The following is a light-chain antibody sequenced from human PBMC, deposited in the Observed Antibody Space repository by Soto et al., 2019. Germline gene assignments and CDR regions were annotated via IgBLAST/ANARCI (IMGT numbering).Light chain of an antibody. V-gene: IGKV1-5*01. CDR1: QNINNW. CDR3: QQYDGN. Sequence: DIQLTQSPSTLSASVGDRVTLTCRASQNINNWLAWYQQKPMKSSYVLIYDASSLESWVPSRFSGSGSGTEFTLIISSLQPDDFATYYCQQYDGNFGPGTKVDIK. CDR2: DAS. J-gene: IGKJ3*01.